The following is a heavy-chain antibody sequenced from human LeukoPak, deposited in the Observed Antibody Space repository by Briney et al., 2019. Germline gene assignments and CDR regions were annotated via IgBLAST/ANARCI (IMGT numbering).Heavy chain of an antibody. D-gene: IGHD5-24*01. CDR2: INHSGST. J-gene: IGHJ4*02. CDR3: ARGSTSGRDGYNFDY. Sequence: SETLSLTCAVYGGSFSGYYWSWLRQPPGKGLEWIGEINHSGSTNYNPSLKSRVTISVDTSKNQFSLKLSSVTAADTAVYYCARGSTSGRDGYNFDYWGQGTLVTVSS. V-gene: IGHV4-34*01. CDR1: GGSFSGYY.